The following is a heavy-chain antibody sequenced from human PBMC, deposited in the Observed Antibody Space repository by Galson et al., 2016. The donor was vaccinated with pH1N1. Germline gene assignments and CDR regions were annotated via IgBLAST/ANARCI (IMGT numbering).Heavy chain of an antibody. CDR1: GFTFSSYE. Sequence: LRLSCAASGFTFSSYEMNWVRQAPGKGLEWVSYISSSGSTIYYADSVKGRFTISRDNAKNSLYLQMNSLRAEATAVYYCERAWAVRYFDWLSSIPSRFDYWGQGTLVTVSS. J-gene: IGHJ4*02. V-gene: IGHV3-48*03. CDR3: ERAWAVRYFDWLSSIPSRFDY. CDR2: ISSSGSTI. D-gene: IGHD3-9*01.